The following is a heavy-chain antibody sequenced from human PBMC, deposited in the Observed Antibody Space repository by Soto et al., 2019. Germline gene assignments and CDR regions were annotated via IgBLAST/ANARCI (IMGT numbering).Heavy chain of an antibody. Sequence: EVQLLESGGGLVQPGGSLRLSCAASGFTFSSYAMSWVRQAPGKGLEWVSAISGSGGSTYYADSVKGRFTISRDNSKNTLYLQMNSLRAEDTAVYYCAKAPIVVVPTKIPNWFDPWGQGTLVTVSS. D-gene: IGHD2-2*01. V-gene: IGHV3-23*01. CDR3: AKAPIVVVPTKIPNWFDP. J-gene: IGHJ5*02. CDR2: ISGSGGST. CDR1: GFTFSSYA.